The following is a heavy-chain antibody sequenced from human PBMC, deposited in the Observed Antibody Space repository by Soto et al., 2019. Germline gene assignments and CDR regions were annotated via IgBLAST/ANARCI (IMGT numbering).Heavy chain of an antibody. CDR1: GFSFSNYH. Sequence: EVQLVGSGGGLVQPGGSLRLSCAASGFSFSNYHMTWVRQAPGKGLECLSYISSTSTTIYYADSVRGRFTISRDNVKNSQYLRMDRLRAEDTAVYYCAKDGTWFGELLHQDSWGQGTLVTVSS. CDR2: ISSTSTTI. J-gene: IGHJ4*02. D-gene: IGHD3-10*01. CDR3: AKDGTWFGELLHQDS. V-gene: IGHV3-48*01.